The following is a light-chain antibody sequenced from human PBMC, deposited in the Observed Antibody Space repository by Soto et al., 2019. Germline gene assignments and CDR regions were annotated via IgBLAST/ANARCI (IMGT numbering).Light chain of an antibody. V-gene: IGKV1D-16*01. J-gene: IGKJ1*01. Sequence: DIPMTQSPSSVSASVGDRVTITCRASQGISSWLAWYQQTQGKAPKILIYAASSLQSGVPSRFRGSGSGTDFTLTISRLQPDDFQTYYCQQYNTHSRTFGQGTKVDIK. CDR2: AAS. CDR3: QQYNTHSRT. CDR1: QGISSW.